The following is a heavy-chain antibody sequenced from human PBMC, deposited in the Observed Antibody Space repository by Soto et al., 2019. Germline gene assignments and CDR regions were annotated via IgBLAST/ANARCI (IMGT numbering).Heavy chain of an antibody. CDR2: ISAYNGNT. V-gene: IGHV1-18*01. J-gene: IGHJ4*02. D-gene: IGHD3-9*01. CDR3: ARDKGSITIVGQGGPPD. CDR1: GYTFTSYG. Sequence: GASVKVSCKASGYTFTSYGISWVRQAPGQGLEWMGWISAYNGNTNYAQKLQGRVTMTTDTSTSTAYMELRSLRSDDTAVYYCARDKGSITIVGQGGPPDWGQGTLVTVSS.